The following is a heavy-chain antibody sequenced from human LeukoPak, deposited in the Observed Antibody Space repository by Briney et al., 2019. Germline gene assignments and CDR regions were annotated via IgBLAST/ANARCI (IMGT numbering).Heavy chain of an antibody. V-gene: IGHV4-59*08. J-gene: IGHJ5*02. CDR3: ARGNTVTPYNWFDP. Sequence: PSETLSLTCTVSGGSISSYYWSWIRQPPGKGLEWIGYIYYSGSSNYNPSLKSRVTISVDTSKNQFSLKLSSVTAADTAVYYCARGNTVTPYNWFDPWGQGTLVTVSS. CDR1: GGSISSYY. CDR2: IYYSGSS. D-gene: IGHD4-11*01.